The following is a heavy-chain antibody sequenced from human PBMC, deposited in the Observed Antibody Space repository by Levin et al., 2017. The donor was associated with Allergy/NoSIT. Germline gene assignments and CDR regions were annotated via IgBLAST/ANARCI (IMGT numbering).Heavy chain of an antibody. D-gene: IGHD6-19*01. Sequence: QRGESLKISCAASGFTFSSYAMSWVRQAPGKGLEWVSAISGSGGSTYYADSVKGRFTISRDNSKNTLYLQMNSLRAEDTAVYYCAKKGKARYSSGWYRGEAYFDYWGQGTLVTVSS. CDR2: ISGSGGST. CDR1: GFTFSSYA. CDR3: AKKGKARYSSGWYRGEAYFDY. V-gene: IGHV3-23*01. J-gene: IGHJ4*02.